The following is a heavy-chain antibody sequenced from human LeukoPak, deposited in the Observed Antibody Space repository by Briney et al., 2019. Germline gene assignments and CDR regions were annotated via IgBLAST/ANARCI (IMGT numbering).Heavy chain of an antibody. Sequence: ASVKVSCKASGYTFSSYGLSWVRQAPGHGLEWMGWISAYNGNTNYAQRFQGRVTLTRDTSTRTAYMDLRSLRSDDTAVFYCARGLRDGHKTFDYWGRGTLVTVSS. CDR3: ARGLRDGHKTFDY. V-gene: IGHV1-18*01. D-gene: IGHD5-24*01. CDR1: GYTFSSYG. CDR2: ISAYNGNT. J-gene: IGHJ4*02.